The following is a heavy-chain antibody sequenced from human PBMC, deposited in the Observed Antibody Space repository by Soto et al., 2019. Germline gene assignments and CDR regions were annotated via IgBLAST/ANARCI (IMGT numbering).Heavy chain of an antibody. CDR3: ATVRWNETFYENWFDP. V-gene: IGHV1-2*02. CDR1: GYTFTGYY. Sequence: GASVKVSCKASGYTFTGYYMHWVRQAPGQGLEWMGWINPKNGETIYAQKFQGRVTMTEDTSTDTAYMELSSLRSEDTAVYYCATVRWNETFYENWFDPWGQGTLVTVSS. J-gene: IGHJ5*02. D-gene: IGHD1-1*01. CDR2: INPKNGET.